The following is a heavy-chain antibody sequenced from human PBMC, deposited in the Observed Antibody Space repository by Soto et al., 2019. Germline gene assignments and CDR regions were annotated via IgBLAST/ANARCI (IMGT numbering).Heavy chain of an antibody. D-gene: IGHD2-8*02. V-gene: IGHV1-2*02. J-gene: IGHJ4*01. CDR3: ARVDSGTGGWPLPDVDY. Sequence: HEHLVQSGAEVRRPGASLKVSCRASGYTFTDYYIHWVRQAPGQGLEWMGWINPDTGATNYAQNFQGKVTLTSDTSINTASLDLTSLTSDDTAVYYCARVDSGTGGWPLPDVDYWGQGTQVIVSS. CDR1: GYTFTDYY. CDR2: INPDTGAT.